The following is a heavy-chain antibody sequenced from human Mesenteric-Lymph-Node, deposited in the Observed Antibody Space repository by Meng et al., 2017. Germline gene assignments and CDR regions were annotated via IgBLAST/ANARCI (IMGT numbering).Heavy chain of an antibody. D-gene: IGHD2-15*01. CDR3: ARARSVGSDSYTYYYYYSLDV. V-gene: IGHV3-23*01. Sequence: GESLKISCAASTFSLSNYDMGWVRQAPGRGLEWISGISGSGGATYYADSLKGRFTISRDNSKKTLYLQMNSLRPEDTAVYYCARARSVGSDSYTYYYYYSLDVWGQGTTVTVSS. J-gene: IGHJ6*02. CDR2: ISGSGGAT. CDR1: TFSLSNYD.